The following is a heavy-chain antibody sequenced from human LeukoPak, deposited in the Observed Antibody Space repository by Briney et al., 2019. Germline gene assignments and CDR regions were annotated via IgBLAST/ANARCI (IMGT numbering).Heavy chain of an antibody. CDR2: VYHTGST. V-gene: IGHV4-38-2*01. Sequence: SETLSLTCLVSGDSLTSGYYWAWIRQAPGKGLEWIGSVYHTGSTYYNPSLKNRLTISVDTSKNQFSLKLSSVTAADTAVYYCARTRYYYGSRSYGAPYYFDYWGQGTLVTVSS. J-gene: IGHJ4*02. CDR1: GDSLTSGYY. D-gene: IGHD3-10*01. CDR3: ARTRYYYGSRSYGAPYYFDY.